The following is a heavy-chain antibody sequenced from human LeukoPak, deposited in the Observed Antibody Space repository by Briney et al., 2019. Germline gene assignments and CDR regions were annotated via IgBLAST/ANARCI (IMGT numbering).Heavy chain of an antibody. CDR3: ARDYNPLQDWYFDL. CDR2: IYYSGST. D-gene: IGHD3-10*01. Sequence: SETLSLTCTVSGGSISSGDYYWSWIRQPPGKGLEWIGYIYYSGSTYYNPSLKSRVTISVDTSKNQFSLKLSSVTAADTAVYYCARDYNPLQDWYFDLWGRGTLVTVSS. CDR1: GGSISSGDYY. J-gene: IGHJ2*01. V-gene: IGHV4-30-4*08.